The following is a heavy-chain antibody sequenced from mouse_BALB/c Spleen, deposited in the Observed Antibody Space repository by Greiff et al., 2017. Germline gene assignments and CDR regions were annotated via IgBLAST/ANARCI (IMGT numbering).Heavy chain of an antibody. CDR1: GFSLSTYGIG. Sequence: QVTLKESGPGILQPSQTLSLTCSFSGFSLSTYGIGVGWIRQPSGKGLEWLAHIWWNDNKYYNTALKSRLTISKDTSNNQVFLKIASVDTADTATYYCARIEGSVYYDYDGGSGFDYWGQGTTLTVSS. CDR3: ARIEGSVYYDYDGGSGFDY. J-gene: IGHJ2*01. CDR2: IWWNDNK. D-gene: IGHD2-4*01. V-gene: IGHV8-11*01.